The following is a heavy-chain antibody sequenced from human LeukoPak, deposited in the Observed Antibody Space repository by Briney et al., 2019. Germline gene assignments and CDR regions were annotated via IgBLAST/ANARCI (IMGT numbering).Heavy chain of an antibody. J-gene: IGHJ4*02. D-gene: IGHD5-12*01. Sequence: GGSLRLSCAASGFTFSSYAMSWVRQAPGKGLEWVSSISSSSSYIYYADSVKGRFTISRDNAKNSLYLQMNSLRAEDTAVYYCASPRGYDSRDFDYWGQGTLVTVSS. CDR1: GFTFSSYA. CDR3: ASPRGYDSRDFDY. V-gene: IGHV3-21*01. CDR2: ISSSSSYI.